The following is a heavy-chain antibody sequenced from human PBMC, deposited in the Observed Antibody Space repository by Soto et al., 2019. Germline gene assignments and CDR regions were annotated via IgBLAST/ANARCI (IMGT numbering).Heavy chain of an antibody. CDR1: GFTFSSYG. J-gene: IGHJ4*02. CDR3: STTGPY. V-gene: IGHV3-33*01. CDR2: IWFDGSNK. Sequence: QVQLVESGGGVVQPGRSLRLSCAASGFTFSSYGMHWVRQAPGKGLEWVAVIWFDGSNKFYADSVKGRFTISRDNCMKTVSLQMNSLRDEDSAAYYCSTTGPYWGQGTLVTVSS.